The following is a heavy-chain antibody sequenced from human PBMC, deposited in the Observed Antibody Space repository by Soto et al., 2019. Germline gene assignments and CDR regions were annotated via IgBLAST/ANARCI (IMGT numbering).Heavy chain of an antibody. V-gene: IGHV3-23*01. Sequence: ATGKGLEWVSYISTSGGTTYYPDSVKGRFTISRDNSKNTLYLQMNSLRADDTAVYYCAKLPAAQSYFDFWGQGTLVTVSS. CDR2: ISTSGGTT. D-gene: IGHD2-2*01. CDR3: AKLPAAQSYFDF. J-gene: IGHJ4*02.